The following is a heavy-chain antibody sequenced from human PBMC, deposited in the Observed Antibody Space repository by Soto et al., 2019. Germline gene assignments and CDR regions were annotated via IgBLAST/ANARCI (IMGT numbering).Heavy chain of an antibody. CDR2: ISSNGGST. CDR3: VKGRGEPYYYYYYGMDV. CDR1: GFTFSSYA. D-gene: IGHD2-15*01. J-gene: IGHJ6*02. Sequence: GGSLRLSCSASGFTFSSYAMHWVRQAPGKGLEYVSAISSNGGSTYYADSVKGRFTISRDNSKNTLYLQMSRLRAEDTAVYYCVKGRGEPYYYYYYGMDVWGQGTTVTVSS. V-gene: IGHV3-64D*08.